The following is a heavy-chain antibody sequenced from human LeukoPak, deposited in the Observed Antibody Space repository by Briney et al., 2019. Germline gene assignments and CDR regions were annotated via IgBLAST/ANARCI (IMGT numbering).Heavy chain of an antibody. CDR2: IIPIFGTA. CDR1: GDTFTTYY. J-gene: IGHJ6*03. CDR3: ARAGAPDDYYYYYYMDV. V-gene: IGHV1-69*06. D-gene: IGHD3-10*01. Sequence: ASVKVSCKASGDTFTTYYMHWLRQAPGQGLEWMGGIIPIFGTANYAQKFQGRVTITADKSTSTAYMELSSLRSEDTAVYYCARAGAPDDYYYYYYMDVWGKGTTVTVSS.